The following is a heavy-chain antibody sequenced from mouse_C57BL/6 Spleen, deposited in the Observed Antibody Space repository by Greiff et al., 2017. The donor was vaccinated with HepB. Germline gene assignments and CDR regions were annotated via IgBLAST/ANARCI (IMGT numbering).Heavy chain of an antibody. J-gene: IGHJ4*01. V-gene: IGHV1-81*01. Sequence: VKLQQSGAELARPGASVKLSCKASGYTFTSYGISWVKQRTGQGLEWIGEIYPRSGNTYYNEKFKGKATLTADKSSSTAYMELRSLTSEDSAVYFCARNSNYYAMDYWGQGTSVTVSS. CDR1: GYTFTSYG. D-gene: IGHD2-5*01. CDR2: IYPRSGNT. CDR3: ARNSNYYAMDY.